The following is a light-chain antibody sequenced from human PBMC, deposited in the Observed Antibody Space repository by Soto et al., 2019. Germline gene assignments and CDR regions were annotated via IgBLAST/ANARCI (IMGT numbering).Light chain of an antibody. V-gene: IGKV1-39*01. J-gene: IGKJ1*01. Sequence: DIQMTQSPSSLSASVGDRVTITCRASQSISSYLNWYQQKPGKAPKLLIYAASTLRSGVPSRFSGSGSGTDFTLTVSSLQPEDFASYYCQESYGKSPTFGQGTKVDI. CDR1: QSISSY. CDR2: AAS. CDR3: QESYGKSPT.